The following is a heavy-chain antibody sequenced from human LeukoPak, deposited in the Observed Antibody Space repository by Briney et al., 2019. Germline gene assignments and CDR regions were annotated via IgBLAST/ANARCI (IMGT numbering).Heavy chain of an antibody. CDR2: ISSTTYT. CDR1: GFTFSVYS. V-gene: IGHV3-21*01. D-gene: IGHD6-19*01. Sequence: GGSLRLSCAASGFTFSVYSMSWICQAPEKGLEWVSSISSTTYTYYADSVKGRFTISRDNSKNSLYLQMNSLTAEDTALYYCARDGSGWSRDVWGQGTTVTVSS. CDR3: ARDGSGWSRDV. J-gene: IGHJ6*02.